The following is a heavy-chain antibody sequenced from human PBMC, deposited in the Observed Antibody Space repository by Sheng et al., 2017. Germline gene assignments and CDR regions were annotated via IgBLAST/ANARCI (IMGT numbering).Heavy chain of an antibody. CDR3: ARDRAFDSSFDI. D-gene: IGHD3-16*01. V-gene: IGHV3-11*05. CDR2: ISSSSSYT. Sequence: QVQLVESGGGLVKPGGSLRLSCAASGFTFSDYYMSWIRQAPGKGLEWVSYISSSSSYTNYADSVKGRFTISRDNAKNSLYLQMNSLRAEDTAVYYCARDRAFDSSFDIWGQGTMVTVSS. CDR1: GFTFSDYY. J-gene: IGHJ3*02.